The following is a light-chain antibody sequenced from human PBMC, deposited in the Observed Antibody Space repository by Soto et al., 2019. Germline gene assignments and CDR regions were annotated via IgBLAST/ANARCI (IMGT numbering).Light chain of an antibody. Sequence: DVQLTQSPSFLSASVGDRVTITCRASQDISSYLAWYQQKPGKAPKLLIYAASTSQSGVPSRFSGSGSGTEFTLTISSLQPEDSATYYCQQLNSYPLFTFGPGTKVDIK. CDR3: QQLNSYPLFT. J-gene: IGKJ3*01. CDR2: AAS. V-gene: IGKV1-9*01. CDR1: QDISSY.